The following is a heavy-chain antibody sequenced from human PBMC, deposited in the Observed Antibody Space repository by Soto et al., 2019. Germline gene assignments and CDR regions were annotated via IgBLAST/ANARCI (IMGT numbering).Heavy chain of an antibody. CDR3: ARDHPHSYGVYYFDY. V-gene: IGHV4-59*01. J-gene: IGHJ4*02. CDR2: IYSSGST. Sequence: ETLSLTCTVSGGSISNYYWSWLRQPPGKGLEWIGYIYSSGSTHYNPSLQSRVTISADTSKNQVSLKVRSVTAADTAVYYCARDHPHSYGVYYFDYWGQGTPVTVSS. D-gene: IGHD5-18*01. CDR1: GGSISNYY.